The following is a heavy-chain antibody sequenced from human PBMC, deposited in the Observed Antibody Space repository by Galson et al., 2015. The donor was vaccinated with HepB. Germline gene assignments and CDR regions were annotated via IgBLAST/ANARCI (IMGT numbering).Heavy chain of an antibody. D-gene: IGHD1-26*01. CDR3: AKDIGYSGSYGADY. Sequence: SVKVSCKASGGTFSSYTISWVRQAPGQGLEWMGRIIPILGIANYAQKFQGRVTITADKSTSTAYMELSSLRTEDTALHYCAKDIGYSGSYGADYWGQGTLVTVSS. V-gene: IGHV1-69*04. CDR1: GGTFSSYT. CDR2: IIPILGIA. J-gene: IGHJ4*02.